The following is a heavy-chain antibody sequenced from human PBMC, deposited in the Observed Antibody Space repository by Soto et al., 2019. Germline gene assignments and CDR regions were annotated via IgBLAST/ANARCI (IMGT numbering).Heavy chain of an antibody. CDR3: ARSGYSGYDLMTSLYYYYGMDV. Sequence: GGSLRLSCAASGFTFSSYAMHWVRQAPGKGLEWVAVISYDGSNKYYADSVKGRFTISRDNSKNTLYLQMNSLRAEDTAVYYCARSGYSGYDLMTSLYYYYGMDVWGQGTTVTVSS. V-gene: IGHV3-30-3*01. D-gene: IGHD5-12*01. CDR2: ISYDGSNK. CDR1: GFTFSSYA. J-gene: IGHJ6*02.